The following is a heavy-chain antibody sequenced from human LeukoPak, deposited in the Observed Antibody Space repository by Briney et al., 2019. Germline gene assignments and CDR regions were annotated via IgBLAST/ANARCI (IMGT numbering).Heavy chain of an antibody. CDR2: ISSSSSYI. CDR1: GFTFSSYS. J-gene: IGHJ4*02. Sequence: GGSLRLSFAASGFTFSSYSMNWVRQAPGKGLEWVSSISSSSSYIYYADSVKGRFTISRDNAKNSLYLQMNSLRAEDTAVYYCARPRGYSGYVQNYYFDYWGQGTLVTVSS. V-gene: IGHV3-21*01. CDR3: ARPRGYSGYVQNYYFDY. D-gene: IGHD5-12*01.